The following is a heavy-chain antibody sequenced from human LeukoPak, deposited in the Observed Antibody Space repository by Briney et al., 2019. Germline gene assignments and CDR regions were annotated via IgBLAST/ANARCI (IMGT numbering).Heavy chain of an antibody. J-gene: IGHJ4*02. V-gene: IGHV4-59*01. CDR2: IHYSGST. CDR3: ARPAHYGAGSYPYYFDY. Sequence: PSETLSLTCTVSGGSISSYYWSWIRQPPGKGLEWLGYIHYSGSTNYNPSLKSRVTISVDTSKNQFSLKLSSVTAADTAVYYCARPAHYGAGSYPYYFDYWGQGTLVTVSS. CDR1: GGSISSYY. D-gene: IGHD3-10*01.